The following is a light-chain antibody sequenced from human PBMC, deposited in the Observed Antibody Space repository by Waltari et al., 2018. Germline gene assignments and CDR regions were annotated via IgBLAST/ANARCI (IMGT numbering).Light chain of an antibody. Sequence: EIVMTQSPATLSVSPGERATLSCRASQRVSSNLAWYQQKPGQAPRLLIYGASTRATGSPARFSGSGSGTEFTLTISSLQSEDFAVYYCQQYNNWPLTFGGGTKVEIK. V-gene: IGKV3-15*01. J-gene: IGKJ4*01. CDR1: QRVSSN. CDR3: QQYNNWPLT. CDR2: GAS.